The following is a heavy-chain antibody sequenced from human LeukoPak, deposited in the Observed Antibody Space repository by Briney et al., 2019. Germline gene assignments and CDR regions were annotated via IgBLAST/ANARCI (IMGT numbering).Heavy chain of an antibody. CDR1: GFTFSTYA. CDR3: TKPRHLLRFLEWLSPFDY. V-gene: IGHV3-23*01. J-gene: IGHJ4*02. Sequence: PGGSLRLSCAASGFTFSTYAMSWVRQAPGNGLEWVSVISGSGSSTYYADSVKGRFTISRDNSKNTLYLQMNSLRAEDTAVYYCTKPRHLLRFLEWLSPFDYWGQGTLVTVSS. D-gene: IGHD3-3*01. CDR2: ISGSGSST.